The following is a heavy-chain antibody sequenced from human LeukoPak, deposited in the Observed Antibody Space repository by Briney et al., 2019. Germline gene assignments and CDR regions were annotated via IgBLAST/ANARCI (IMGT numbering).Heavy chain of an antibody. CDR2: INHSGST. Sequence: SETLSLTCAVYGGSFSGYYWSWIRQPPGKGLEWIGEINHSGSTNYNPSLKSQVTISVDTSKNQFSLKLSSVTAADTAVYYCATKTIAVAGLGWFDPWGQGTLVTVSS. V-gene: IGHV4-34*01. CDR1: GGSFSGYY. CDR3: ATKTIAVAGLGWFDP. D-gene: IGHD6-19*01. J-gene: IGHJ5*02.